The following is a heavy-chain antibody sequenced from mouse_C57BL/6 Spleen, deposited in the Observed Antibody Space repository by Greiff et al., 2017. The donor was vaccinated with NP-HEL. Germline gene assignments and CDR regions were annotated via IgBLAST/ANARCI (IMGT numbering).Heavy chain of an antibody. CDR3: ARESPPYYSNYEGFAY. CDR1: GYSITSGYY. Sequence: EVQLVESGPGLVKPSQSLSLTCSVTGYSITSGYYWNWIRQFPGNKLEWMGYISYDGSNNYNPSLQNRISITRDTSKNQFFLKLNSVTTEDTATYYWARESPPYYSNYEGFAYWGQGTLVTVSA. CDR2: ISYDGSN. V-gene: IGHV3-6*01. D-gene: IGHD2-5*01. J-gene: IGHJ3*01.